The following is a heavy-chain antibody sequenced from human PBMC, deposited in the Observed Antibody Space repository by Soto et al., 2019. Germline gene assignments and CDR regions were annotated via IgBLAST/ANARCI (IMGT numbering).Heavy chain of an antibody. CDR2: ISAYNGNT. Sequence: ASVKVSCKASGYTFTSYGISWVRQAPGQGLEWMGWISAYNGNTNYAQKLQGRVTMTTDTSTSTAYMELRSLRSDDTAVYYCARVSDMMTTVTHGDYWGQGTLVTVSS. CDR1: GYTFTSYG. J-gene: IGHJ4*02. CDR3: ARVSDMMTTVTHGDY. D-gene: IGHD4-17*01. V-gene: IGHV1-18*01.